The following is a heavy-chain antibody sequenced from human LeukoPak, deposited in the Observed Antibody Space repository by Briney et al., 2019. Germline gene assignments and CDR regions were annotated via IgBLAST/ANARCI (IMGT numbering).Heavy chain of an antibody. V-gene: IGHV3-74*01. CDR3: ARDWGDYDILTGYYRRDAFDI. CDR2: INSDGINT. Sequence: PGGTLRLSCAASGFIFSSHGMNWVRQAPGKGLVWVSRINSDGINTSYADSVKGRFTISRDNAKNSLYLQMNSLRAEDTAVYYCARDWGDYDILTGYYRRDAFDIWGQGTMVTVSS. CDR1: GFIFSSHG. J-gene: IGHJ3*02. D-gene: IGHD3-9*01.